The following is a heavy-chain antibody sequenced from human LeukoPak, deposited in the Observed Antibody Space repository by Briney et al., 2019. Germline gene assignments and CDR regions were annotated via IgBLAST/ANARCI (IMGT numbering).Heavy chain of an antibody. V-gene: IGHV3-9*01. Sequence: GGSXRLSXXXXXXXFDDYAMHWVRXAPGKGLEWVSGISWNSGSIGYADSVKGRFTISRDNAKNSLYLQMNSLRAEDTALYYCAKGTIFGVVEDAFDIWGQGTMVTVSS. D-gene: IGHD3-3*01. CDR3: AKGTIFGVVEDAFDI. J-gene: IGHJ3*02. CDR1: XXXFDDYA. CDR2: ISWNSGSI.